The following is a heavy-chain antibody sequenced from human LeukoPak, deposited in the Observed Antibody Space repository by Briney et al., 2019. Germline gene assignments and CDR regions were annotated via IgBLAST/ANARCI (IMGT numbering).Heavy chain of an antibody. V-gene: IGHV1-69*01. CDR2: IIPIFGTA. D-gene: IGHD2-21*01. CDR3: ASSAGIVVVSSDFDY. Sequence: SVTLSCKASGGTFSSYAISWVRQAPGQGLEWMGGIIPIFGTANYAQKFQGRVTITADESTSTAYMELSSLRSEDTAVYYCASSAGIVVVSSDFDYWGQGTLVTVSS. CDR1: GGTFSSYA. J-gene: IGHJ4*02.